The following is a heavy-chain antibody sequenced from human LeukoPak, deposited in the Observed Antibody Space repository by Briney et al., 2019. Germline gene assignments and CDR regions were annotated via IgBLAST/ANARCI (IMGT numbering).Heavy chain of an antibody. J-gene: IGHJ3*02. CDR1: GGSISSSYYY. CDR2: IYSSGST. Sequence: MTSETLSLTCTVSGGSISSSYYYWGWIRQPPGKGLEWIGSIYSSGSTYYNPSLKSRVTISVDTSKNQFSLKLTSVTAADTAVYYCARDGTSSAAFDIWGQGTMVTVSS. D-gene: IGHD1-26*01. V-gene: IGHV4-39*02. CDR3: ARDGTSSAAFDI.